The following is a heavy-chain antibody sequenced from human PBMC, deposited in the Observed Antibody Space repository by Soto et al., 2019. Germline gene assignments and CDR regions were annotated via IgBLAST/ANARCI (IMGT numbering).Heavy chain of an antibody. Sequence: SETLSLTCSVSGGSISSGGYFWIWIRQHPGKGLEWIGYIYYNGNTYYNPSLKSRVTMSVDTSKNQFSLKLSSVTAADTAVYYCSRDTYYYDSSGYVVWFDPWGQGTLVTVSS. CDR2: IYYNGNT. CDR1: GGSISSGGYF. V-gene: IGHV4-31*03. D-gene: IGHD3-22*01. J-gene: IGHJ5*02. CDR3: SRDTYYYDSSGYVVWFDP.